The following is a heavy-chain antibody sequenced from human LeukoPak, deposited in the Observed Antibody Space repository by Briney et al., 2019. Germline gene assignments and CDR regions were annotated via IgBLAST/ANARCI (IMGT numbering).Heavy chain of an antibody. J-gene: IGHJ4*02. CDR1: GYSISSGYY. CDR2: IYHSGST. D-gene: IGHD3-16*02. Sequence: PSETLSLTCTVSGYSISSGYYWGWIRQPPGKGLEWIGSIYHSGSTYYNPSPKSRVTISVDTSKNQFSLKLSSVTAADTAVYYCARDIGRTGFDYWGQGTLVTVSS. CDR3: ARDIGRTGFDY. V-gene: IGHV4-38-2*02.